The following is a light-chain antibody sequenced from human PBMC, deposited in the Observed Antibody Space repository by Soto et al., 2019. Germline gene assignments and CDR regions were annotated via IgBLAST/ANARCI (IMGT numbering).Light chain of an antibody. CDR1: QSVSSSY. CDR2: GAS. V-gene: IGKV3-20*01. Sequence: DIVLTQSPGTLSLSPGERATLSCRASQSVSSSYLAWYQQKPGQAPRLLIYGASSRATGIPDRFSGSGSATDFTLTISGLEPEDFAVYYCQQYSSSLFTFGPGTKVDIK. J-gene: IGKJ3*01. CDR3: QQYSSSLFT.